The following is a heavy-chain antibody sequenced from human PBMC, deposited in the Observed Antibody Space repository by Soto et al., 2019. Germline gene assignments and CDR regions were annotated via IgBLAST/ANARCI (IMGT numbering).Heavy chain of an antibody. Sequence: PGGSLRLSCAASGFTVSSNYMSWVRQAPGKGLEWVSVIYSGAGTYYADSVKGRFTISRDSSKNTLYLQMNSLRAEDTAVYYCARGIPSGNFLTGFDYWGQGTLVTVSS. CDR2: IYSGAGT. D-gene: IGHD1-26*01. V-gene: IGHV3-53*01. CDR1: GFTVSSNY. CDR3: ARGIPSGNFLTGFDY. J-gene: IGHJ4*02.